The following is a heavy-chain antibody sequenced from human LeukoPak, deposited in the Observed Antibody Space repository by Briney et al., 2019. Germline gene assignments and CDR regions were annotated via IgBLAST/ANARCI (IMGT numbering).Heavy chain of an antibody. CDR3: ARASGPPDCSSTSCYTYMDV. Sequence: ASVKVSCKASGYTFTSYYMHWVRQAPGQGLEWMGIINPSGGSTSYAQKFQGRVTITADESTSTAYMELSSLRSEDTAVYYCARASGPPDCSSTSCYTYMDVWGKGTTVTISS. CDR2: INPSGGST. CDR1: GYTFTSYY. V-gene: IGHV1-46*01. J-gene: IGHJ6*03. D-gene: IGHD2-2*01.